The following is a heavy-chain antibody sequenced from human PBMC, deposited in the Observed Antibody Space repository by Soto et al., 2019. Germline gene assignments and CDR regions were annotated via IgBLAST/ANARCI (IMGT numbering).Heavy chain of an antibody. V-gene: IGHV1-2*02. CDR1: GYTFTGYY. J-gene: IGHJ4*02. D-gene: IGHD3-22*01. Sequence: ASVKVSCKASGYTFTGYYMHWVRQAPGQGREWMGWINPNSGGTNYAQKFQGRVTMTRDTSISTAYMELSRLRSDDTAVYYCARDPYYYDSSGYYGYYFDYWGQGXLVTVYS. CDR3: ARDPYYYDSSGYYGYYFDY. CDR2: INPNSGGT.